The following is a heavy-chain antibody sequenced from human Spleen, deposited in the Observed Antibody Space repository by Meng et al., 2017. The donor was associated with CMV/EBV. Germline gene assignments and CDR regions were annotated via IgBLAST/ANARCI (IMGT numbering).Heavy chain of an antibody. Sequence: GSLRLSCNVSGDSISSYYWNWIRLSPGRGLEWIGYVYYSGSTNCNPSLKSRVTISVDTSKNYFSLNLNSVTAADTALYYCARSHSANWYYGMDVWGLGTTVTVS. J-gene: IGHJ6*02. CDR3: ARSHSANWYYGMDV. V-gene: IGHV4-59*01. D-gene: IGHD4/OR15-4a*01. CDR1: GDSISSYY. CDR2: VYYSGST.